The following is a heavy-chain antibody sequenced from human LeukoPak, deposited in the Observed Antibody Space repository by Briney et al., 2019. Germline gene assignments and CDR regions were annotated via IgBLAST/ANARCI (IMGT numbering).Heavy chain of an antibody. V-gene: IGHV3-23*01. CDR2: ISGNGLGT. CDR3: AKHANYLRSSGYLVPIDL. D-gene: IGHD3-22*01. Sequence: GGSLRLSCAASGFTFSRNAMNWVRQAPGKGLEWVAAISGNGLGTYYADSVKGRFNISRDNSRNTLYLQMNRLRIEDTAFYYCAKHANYLRSSGYLVPIDLWGQGTLLTVSS. CDR1: GFTFSRNA. J-gene: IGHJ1*01.